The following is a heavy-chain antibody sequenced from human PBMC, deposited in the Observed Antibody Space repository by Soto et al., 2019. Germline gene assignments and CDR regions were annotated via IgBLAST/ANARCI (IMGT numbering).Heavy chain of an antibody. CDR2: IFYSGST. Sequence: SETLSLTCTVSGGSISSSSYYWGWIRQPPGKGLEWIGSIFYSGSTYYNPSLKSRVTISVDTSKNQFSLKLSSVTAADTAVYYRARHLTYFSAGSCYSDFPYNGMDVWGQGTTVTVSS. V-gene: IGHV4-39*01. CDR1: GGSISSSSYY. CDR3: ARHLTYFSAGSCYSDFPYNGMDV. J-gene: IGHJ6*02. D-gene: IGHD2-15*01.